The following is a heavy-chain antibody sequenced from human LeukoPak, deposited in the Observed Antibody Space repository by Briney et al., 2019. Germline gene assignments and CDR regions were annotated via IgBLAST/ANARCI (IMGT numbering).Heavy chain of an antibody. CDR1: GFTFSTYW. CDR3: ARDSGYYGSGSYYTFDY. D-gene: IGHD3-10*01. J-gene: IGHJ4*02. Sequence: GGSLRLSCAASGFTFSTYWMSWARQAPGKGLEWVANIKQDGSEKYYVDSVKGRFTISRDNAKNSLYLQMNSLRAEDTAVYYCARDSGYYGSGSYYTFDYWGQGTPVTVSS. V-gene: IGHV3-7*01. CDR2: IKQDGSEK.